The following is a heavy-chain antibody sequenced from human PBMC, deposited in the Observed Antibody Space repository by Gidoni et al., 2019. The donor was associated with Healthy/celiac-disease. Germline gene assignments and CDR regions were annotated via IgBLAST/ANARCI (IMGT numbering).Heavy chain of an antibody. V-gene: IGHV1-18*01. D-gene: IGHD1-7*01. CDR1: GYPFTSYG. J-gene: IGHJ3*02. CDR2: IRAYNGNT. CDR3: ARDLFLITGTTGGAFDI. Sequence: QVQLVQSGAEVTKPGASVKVSCKASGYPFTSYGISGVLQAHGQGLEWMGWIRAYNGNTNYAQKLQGSVTMTTDTSTSTAYMELRSLRSDDTAVYYCARDLFLITGTTGGAFDIWGQGTMVTVSS.